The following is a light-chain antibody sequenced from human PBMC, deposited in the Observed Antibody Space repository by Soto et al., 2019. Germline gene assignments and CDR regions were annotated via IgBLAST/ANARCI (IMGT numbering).Light chain of an antibody. CDR1: SSDIGAYNS. Sequence: QSALTQPSSASGSPGQSVTISCTGTSSDIGAYNSVSWYQQHPGKAPQLMIYEVNKRPSGVPDRFSGSKSGNTASLTVSGLQAEDEADYYCSSSAGSNTFVVFGGGTKVTVL. CDR2: EVN. CDR3: SSSAGSNTFVV. V-gene: IGLV2-8*01. J-gene: IGLJ2*01.